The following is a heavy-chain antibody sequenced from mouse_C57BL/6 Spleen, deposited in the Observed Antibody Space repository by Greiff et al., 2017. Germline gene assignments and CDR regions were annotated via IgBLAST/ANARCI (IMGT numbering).Heavy chain of an antibody. J-gene: IGHJ4*01. CDR2: INPGSGGT. D-gene: IGHD3-2*02. CDR1: GYAFTNYL. Sequence: QVQLQQSGAELVRPGTSVKVSCKASGYAFTNYLIEWVKQRPGQGLEWIGVINPGSGGTNYNEKFKGKATLTADKSSSTAYMQLSSLTSEDSAVYFCAREDSSGPYYYAMDYWVKEPQSPSPQ. CDR3: AREDSSGPYYYAMDY. V-gene: IGHV1-54*01.